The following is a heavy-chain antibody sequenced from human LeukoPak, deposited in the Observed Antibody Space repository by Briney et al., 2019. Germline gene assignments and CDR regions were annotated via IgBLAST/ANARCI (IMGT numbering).Heavy chain of an antibody. Sequence: SETLPLTCTVSGGSISSYYWSWIRQPPGKGLEWIGYIYYSGSTNYNPSLKSRVTISVDTSKNQFSLKLSSVTAADTAVYYCARGTYGSGEIDYWGQGTLVTVSS. CDR2: IYYSGST. J-gene: IGHJ4*02. D-gene: IGHD3-10*01. V-gene: IGHV4-59*01. CDR1: GGSISSYY. CDR3: ARGTYGSGEIDY.